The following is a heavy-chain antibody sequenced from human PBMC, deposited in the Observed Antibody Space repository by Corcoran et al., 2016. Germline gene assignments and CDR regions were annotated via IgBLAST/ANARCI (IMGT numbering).Heavy chain of an antibody. CDR2: TYYRSKWYN. CDR3: GRSEQGYSSGWQFHVDY. Sequence: QVQLQQSGPGLVKPSQTLSLTCAISGDGVSSNSAAWYWIRQSPSIGLEWLGRTYYRSKWYNDYAISVKRRITINPDTSKNQFSLQLNSVTPEDTAGYYCGRSEQGYSSGWQFHVDYGGQGTLVTVSS. J-gene: IGHJ4*02. V-gene: IGHV6-1*01. CDR1: GDGVSSNSAA. D-gene: IGHD6-19*01.